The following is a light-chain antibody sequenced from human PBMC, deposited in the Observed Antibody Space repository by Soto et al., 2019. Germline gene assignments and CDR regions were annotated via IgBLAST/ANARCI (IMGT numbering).Light chain of an antibody. V-gene: IGLV2-8*01. CDR1: NSDVGSYNF. CDR2: EVS. Sequence: QSALTQPPSASGSPGHSVTISCTGANSDVGSYNFVSWYQQHPGRAPKLLIYEVSKRPSGVPDRFSGSKSGNTASLTVSGLQAEDEADYYCSSYAGTNTRYLFGSGTKVTAL. CDR3: SSYAGTNTRYL. J-gene: IGLJ1*01.